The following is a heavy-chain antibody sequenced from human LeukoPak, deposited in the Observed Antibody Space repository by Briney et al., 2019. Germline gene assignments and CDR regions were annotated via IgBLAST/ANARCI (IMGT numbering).Heavy chain of an antibody. CDR3: ARTYYYYQYMGV. Sequence: KPSETLSLTCTVSGGSISSSSYYWVWIRQPPGKGLEWIGSIYYRGSTYYHPSLKSRVTISVDTSKNQFSLKLSSVTAADTAVYYCARTYYYYQYMGVWGKGTTVTASS. J-gene: IGHJ6*03. CDR2: IYYRGST. V-gene: IGHV4-39*07. CDR1: GGSISSSSYY.